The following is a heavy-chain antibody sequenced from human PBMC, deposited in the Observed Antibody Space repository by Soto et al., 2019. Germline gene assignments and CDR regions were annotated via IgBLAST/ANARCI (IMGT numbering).Heavy chain of an antibody. CDR1: GFTFSSYG. Sequence: GGSLRLSCAASGFTFSSYGMHWVRQAPGKGLEWVAVISYDGSNKYYADSVKGRFTISRDNSKNTLYLQMNSLRAEDTAVYYCAKDLGAPGTIAVAGTNLADDAFDIWGQGTMVTVSS. D-gene: IGHD6-19*01. CDR3: AKDLGAPGTIAVAGTNLADDAFDI. V-gene: IGHV3-30*18. CDR2: ISYDGSNK. J-gene: IGHJ3*02.